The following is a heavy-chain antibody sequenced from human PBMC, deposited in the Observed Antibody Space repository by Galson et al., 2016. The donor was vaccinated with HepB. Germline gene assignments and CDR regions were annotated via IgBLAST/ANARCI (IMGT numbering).Heavy chain of an antibody. D-gene: IGHD3-10*01. CDR1: GFTFSTSG. J-gene: IGHJ6*02. Sequence: SLRLSCAASGFTFSTSGIHWVRQAPGKGLEWVAVISYDGSNKFYADSVKGRFTISRDNSKNTMYLQMHSLRAEDTALYYCAKDKGSGSYYNEPIPRYFAMDVWGQGTTVTVSS. CDR3: AKDKGSGSYYNEPIPRYFAMDV. CDR2: ISYDGSNK. V-gene: IGHV3-30*18.